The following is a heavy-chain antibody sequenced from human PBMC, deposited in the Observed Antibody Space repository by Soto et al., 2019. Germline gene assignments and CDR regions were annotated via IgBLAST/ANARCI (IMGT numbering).Heavy chain of an antibody. CDR2: IYYSGST. J-gene: IGHJ5*02. V-gene: IGHV4-59*08. CDR1: GGSISSYY. CDR3: ARRRQLVTGFDP. D-gene: IGHD6-13*01. Sequence: SETLSLACTVSGGSISSYYWSWIRQPPGKGLEWIGYIYYSGSTNYNPSLQSRVTFSIDTSKSQFSLKLSSVTAADTAVYYCARRRQLVTGFDPWGQGTLVTVSS.